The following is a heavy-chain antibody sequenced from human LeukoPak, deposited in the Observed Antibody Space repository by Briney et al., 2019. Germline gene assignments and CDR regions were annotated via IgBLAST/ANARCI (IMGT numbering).Heavy chain of an antibody. CDR1: GFTVSNNY. CDR2: ISSSSHYI. Sequence: GGSLRLSCIASGFTVSNNYMSWVRQAPGKGLGWVSSISSSSHYIHYADSVKGRFTISRDNAKNSLYLQMNSLRAEDTAVYYCARGRGSGNDLDCWGQGTLVTVSS. D-gene: IGHD3-16*01. J-gene: IGHJ4*02. V-gene: IGHV3-21*01. CDR3: ARGRGSGNDLDC.